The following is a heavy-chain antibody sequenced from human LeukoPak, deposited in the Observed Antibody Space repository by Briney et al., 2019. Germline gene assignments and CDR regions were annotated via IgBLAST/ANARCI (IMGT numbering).Heavy chain of an antibody. CDR2: ISYDGSTK. V-gene: IGHV3-30*04. D-gene: IGHD2-2*01. CDR1: GFTFSSYA. Sequence: GGSLRLSCTASGFTFSSYAMHWVRQAPGKGLEWVAVISYDGSTKNYADSVKGRFTISRDNSKNTLYLQMNNLRTEDAAVYYCARPSPADLNAFDIWGQGTMVTVSS. J-gene: IGHJ3*02. CDR3: ARPSPADLNAFDI.